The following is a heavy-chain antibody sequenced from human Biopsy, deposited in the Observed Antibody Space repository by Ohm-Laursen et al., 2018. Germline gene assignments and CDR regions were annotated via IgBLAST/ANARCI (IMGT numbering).Heavy chain of an antibody. CDR1: GGSISGSS. Sequence: SETLSLTCTVSGGSISGSSWSWIRQAPGKGLEWIGYISYSRESNYNPSLKSRITISVDTSKNQFSQKRTSVTAADTAVYYCAKHGSGWTGDDAFHIWGQGTMVTVSS. J-gene: IGHJ3*02. D-gene: IGHD6-19*01. V-gene: IGHV4-59*08. CDR3: AKHGSGWTGDDAFHI. CDR2: ISYSRES.